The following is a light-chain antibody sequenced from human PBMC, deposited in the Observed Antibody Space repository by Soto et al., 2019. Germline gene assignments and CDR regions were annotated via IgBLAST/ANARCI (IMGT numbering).Light chain of an antibody. J-gene: IGKJ3*01. CDR1: QSISSY. Sequence: DIQMTQSPSSLSASVGDRVTITCRASQSISSYLNWYQQKPVKAPKLLIYAASSCQSGVPSRFSGSGSGTDYSITTSSLQPEDDATNYYQQSYSTPPLTFGPGTKVDIK. CDR3: QQSYSTPPLT. CDR2: AAS. V-gene: IGKV1-39*01.